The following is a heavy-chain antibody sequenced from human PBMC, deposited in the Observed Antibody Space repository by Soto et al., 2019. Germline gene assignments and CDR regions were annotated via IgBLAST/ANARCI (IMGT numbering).Heavy chain of an antibody. V-gene: IGHV3-74*01. CDR2: ISSYGSDT. CDR3: ASKYGYTDGYYGYEIHV. Sequence: EVQLLESGGGLVLPGGSLRLSCAASGFTFSRYWMHWVRQAPGKGLVWVSRISSYGSDTHYADSVKGRFTISRDNAKNRLYLQMNSLRADATAEYCCASKYGYTDGYYGYEIHVWGQGNRVNVPS. D-gene: IGHD5-18*01. J-gene: IGHJ6*01. CDR1: GFTFSRYW.